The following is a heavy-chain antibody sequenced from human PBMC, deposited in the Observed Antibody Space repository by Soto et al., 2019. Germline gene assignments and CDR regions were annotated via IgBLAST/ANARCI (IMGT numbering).Heavy chain of an antibody. J-gene: IGHJ4*02. V-gene: IGHV1-46*01. Sequence: ASVMVSCTASGYTFTIYYMHWVRQAPGQGLEWMGIISPNSGNTSYAQKFQGRVTMTTDTSTSTAYMELRSLRSDDTAVYYCARSPRPRWYFDYWGQGPLVTVSS. D-gene: IGHD2-15*01. CDR2: ISPNSGNT. CDR3: ARSPRPRWYFDY. CDR1: GYTFTIYY.